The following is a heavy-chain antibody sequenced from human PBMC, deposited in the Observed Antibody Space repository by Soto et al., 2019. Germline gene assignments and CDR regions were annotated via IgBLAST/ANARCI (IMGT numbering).Heavy chain of an antibody. CDR2: IRSKAYGGTT. Sequence: GGSLRLSCTASGFTFGDYAMSWFRQAPGKGLEWVGFIRSKAYGGTTEYAASVKGRFTISRDDSKSIAYLQMNSLKTEDTAVYYCTRGSLYYDFWSGSTIDYWGQGTLVTVSS. CDR3: TRGSLYYDFWSGSTIDY. D-gene: IGHD3-3*01. J-gene: IGHJ4*02. CDR1: GFTFGDYA. V-gene: IGHV3-49*03.